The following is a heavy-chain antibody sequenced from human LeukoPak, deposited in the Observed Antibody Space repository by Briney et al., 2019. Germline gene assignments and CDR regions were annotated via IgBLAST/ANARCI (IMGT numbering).Heavy chain of an antibody. CDR2: VNHSGRN. CDR3: VRCDFVAGSYSPHFDS. V-gene: IGHV4-34*01. J-gene: IGHJ4*02. CDR1: GGSFSDFY. Sequence: PSETLSLTCAVYGGSFSDFYWSWLRQPPGKGLEWIGEVNHSGRNNYSTSLKRGIIISVDKTKNQFSLNLSSVPAADTAVYYCVRCDFVAGSYSPHFDSWGQGTLVTVSS. D-gene: IGHD3-10*01.